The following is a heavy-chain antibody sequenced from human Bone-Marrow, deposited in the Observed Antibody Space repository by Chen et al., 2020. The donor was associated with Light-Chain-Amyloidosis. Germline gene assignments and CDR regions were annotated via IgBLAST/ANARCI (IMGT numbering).Heavy chain of an antibody. V-gene: IGHV4-34*01. J-gene: IGHJ3*02. CDR2: INHSGST. D-gene: IGHD2-2*01. Sequence: QVQLQQWGAGLLKPSETLSLTCAVYGGSFSGYYWSWIRQPPGKGLEWIGEINHSGSTNYNPSLKSRVTISVDTSKNQLSLKLSSVTAADTAVYYCARGSPIVVVPAAQEVGAFDIWGQGTMVTVSS. CDR1: GGSFSGYY. CDR3: ARGSPIVVVPAAQEVGAFDI.